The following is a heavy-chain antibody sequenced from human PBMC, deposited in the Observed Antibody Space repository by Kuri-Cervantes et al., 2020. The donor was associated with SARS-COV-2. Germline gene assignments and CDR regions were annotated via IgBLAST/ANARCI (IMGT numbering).Heavy chain of an antibody. CDR3: ARDARNDDFFDA. V-gene: IGHV1-2*02. D-gene: IGHD1-1*01. CDR2: INPNSGVT. J-gene: IGHJ4*02. Sequence: ASVKVSCKASGYTFTDYYLHWLRQAPGQGPEWMGWINPNSGVTSYAPKFQDRVTMTRDTAINTLYMYLSGLRSYDTAVYYCARDARNDDFFDAWGQGTLVTVSS. CDR1: GYTFTDYY.